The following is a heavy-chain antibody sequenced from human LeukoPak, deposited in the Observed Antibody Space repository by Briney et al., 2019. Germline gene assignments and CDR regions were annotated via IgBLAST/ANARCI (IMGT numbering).Heavy chain of an antibody. CDR3: ASSYSNHAAPLFDDY. CDR1: GYTFTRYD. D-gene: IGHD4-11*01. Sequence: GASVKVSCKASGYTFTRYDINWVRQATGQGLEWMGWMNPKSGNTGHAQKFQGRVTMTRDRSTSTVYMELSSLRPEDTAMYYCASSYSNHAAPLFDDYWGQGILVTVSS. CDR2: MNPKSGNT. J-gene: IGHJ4*02. V-gene: IGHV1-8*01.